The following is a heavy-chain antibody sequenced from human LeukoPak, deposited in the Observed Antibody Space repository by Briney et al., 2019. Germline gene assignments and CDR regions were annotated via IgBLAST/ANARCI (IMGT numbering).Heavy chain of an antibody. D-gene: IGHD2-2*01. CDR1: GGTFSSYT. Sequence: SVKVSCKASGGTFSSYTINWVRQAPGQGLEWMGGIIPIFGTPKYAQKFQGRVTITADESTSTAYMELSSLRSEDTAVYYCASSAIDREYFQHWGQGTLVTVSS. V-gene: IGHV1-69*01. J-gene: IGHJ1*01. CDR3: ASSAIDREYFQH. CDR2: IIPIFGTP.